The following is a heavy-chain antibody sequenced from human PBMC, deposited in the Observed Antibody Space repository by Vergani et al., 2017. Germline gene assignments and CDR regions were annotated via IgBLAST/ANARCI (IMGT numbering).Heavy chain of an antibody. V-gene: IGHV4-39*01. Sequence: QLQLQESGPGLVKPSETLSLTCTVSGGSLSSSSYYWGWLRPPPGKGLEWIGSIDYSGSTYYNPSRKSRVTISVDTSKNQFSLKLSSVTAADTAVYYCARFDTYYYDSSGYIDAFDSWGQGTMVTVSS. CDR3: ARFDTYYYDSSGYIDAFDS. J-gene: IGHJ3*02. CDR1: GGSLSSSSYY. CDR2: IDYSGST. D-gene: IGHD3-22*01.